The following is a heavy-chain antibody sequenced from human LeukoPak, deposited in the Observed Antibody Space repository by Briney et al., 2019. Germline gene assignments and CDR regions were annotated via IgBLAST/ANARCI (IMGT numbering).Heavy chain of an antibody. Sequence: SETLSLTCAVSGGSISSGGYSWSWIRQPPGKGLEWIGYIYHSGSTYYNPSLKSRVTISVDRSKNQFSLKLSSVTAADTAVYYCARATYGSEYWGQGTLVTVSS. CDR3: ARATYGSEY. D-gene: IGHD3-10*01. J-gene: IGHJ4*02. CDR1: GGSISSGGYS. V-gene: IGHV4-30-2*01. CDR2: IYHSGST.